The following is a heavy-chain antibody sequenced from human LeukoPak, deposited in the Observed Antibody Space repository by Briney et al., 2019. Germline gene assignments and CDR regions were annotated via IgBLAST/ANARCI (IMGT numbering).Heavy chain of an antibody. CDR3: VKGLYSSSKNWFDP. Sequence: GGSLRLSCSASGFTFSDYAMHWVRQAPGKGLEYVSSISNTGGNTYYADSVKGRFTISRDNSKNTLSLQMSGLRAEDTAVYYCVKGLYSSSKNWFDPWGQGTLVTVSS. CDR1: GFTFSDYA. CDR2: ISNTGGNT. J-gene: IGHJ5*02. V-gene: IGHV3-64D*09. D-gene: IGHD6-6*01.